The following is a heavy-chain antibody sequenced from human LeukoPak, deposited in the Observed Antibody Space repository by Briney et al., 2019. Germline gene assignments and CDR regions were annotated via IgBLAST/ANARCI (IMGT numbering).Heavy chain of an antibody. J-gene: IGHJ6*02. CDR3: ARTSRHFYGSGSNLTPWPADMDV. Sequence: PSETLSLTCTVSGGSINSYYWAWIRQPPGKWLEWSGYIYYSGSTHYNPSRNSRVTISMATSKNHFSLKLSSVTAADTAIYYCARTSRHFYGSGSNLTPWPADMDVWGQGTKVTVSS. D-gene: IGHD3-10*01. CDR1: GGSINSYY. CDR2: IYYSGST. V-gene: IGHV4-59*01.